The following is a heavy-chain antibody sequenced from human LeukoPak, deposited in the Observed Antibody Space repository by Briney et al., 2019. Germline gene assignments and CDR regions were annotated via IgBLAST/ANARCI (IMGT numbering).Heavy chain of an antibody. CDR3: ARVLFRDKKSSNPPDY. CDR1: GYTFTSYY. Sequence: ASVKVSCKASGYTFTSYYMHWVRQAPGQGLEWMGIINPSGGSTSYAQKFQGRVTMTRDTSTSTAYMELSSLRSEDTAVYYCARVLFRDKKSSNPPDYWGQGTLVTVSS. D-gene: IGHD2/OR15-2a*01. V-gene: IGHV1-46*01. J-gene: IGHJ4*02. CDR2: INPSGGST.